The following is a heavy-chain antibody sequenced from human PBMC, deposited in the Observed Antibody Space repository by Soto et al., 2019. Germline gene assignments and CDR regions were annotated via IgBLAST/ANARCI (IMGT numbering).Heavy chain of an antibody. V-gene: IGHV3-15*07. Sequence: EVQLVESGGGLVKPGGSLRLSCTVSGFIVSSAWMNWVRQAPGKGLEWVGRIKSKIDGGTTDYAAPVQGRFTISLEDSKNLLDPQMERPRTEDTAGYYFTPPPQRALTEDTARSWGQGTLVTVSS. CDR2: IKSKIDGGTT. CDR1: GFIVSSAW. D-gene: IGHD2-21*02. J-gene: IGHJ5*02. CDR3: TPPPQRALTEDTARS.